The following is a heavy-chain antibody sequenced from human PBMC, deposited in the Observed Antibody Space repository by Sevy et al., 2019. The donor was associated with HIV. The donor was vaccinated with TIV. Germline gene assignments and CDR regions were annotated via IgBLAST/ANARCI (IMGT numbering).Heavy chain of an antibody. CDR3: TTASWSQEDYYNY. V-gene: IGHV3-15*01. D-gene: IGHD6-13*01. CDR1: GFTFSNAW. CDR2: IKGKIYDGTI. J-gene: IGHJ4*02. Sequence: GGSLSLSCAASGFTFSNAWMSWVRQAPGKGREWVGRIKGKIYDGTIDYAAPVKGRFSISRDDSKNTLYLQMNSLKTEDTAVYYCTTASWSQEDYYNYWGQGTLVTVSS.